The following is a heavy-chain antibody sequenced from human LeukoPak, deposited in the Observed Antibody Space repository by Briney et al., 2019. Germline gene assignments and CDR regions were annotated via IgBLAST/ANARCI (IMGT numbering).Heavy chain of an antibody. Sequence: ASVKVSCKASGYTFTSYYMHWVRQAPGQGLEWMGIINPGGGSTSYAQKFQGRVTMTRDTSTSTVYMELSSLRSEDTAVYYCAREDSNYDYYYYYMDVWGKGTTVTVSS. D-gene: IGHD4-11*01. CDR3: AREDSNYDYYYYYMDV. CDR2: INPGGGST. V-gene: IGHV1-46*01. J-gene: IGHJ6*03. CDR1: GYTFTSYY.